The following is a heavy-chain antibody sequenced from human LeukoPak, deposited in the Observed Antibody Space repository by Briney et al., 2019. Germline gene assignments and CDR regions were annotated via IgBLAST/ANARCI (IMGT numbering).Heavy chain of an antibody. D-gene: IGHD3-10*01. CDR2: IKQDGSEN. Sequence: GGSLRLSCAASGFTFSSYWMSRVRQAPGKGLEWVANIKQDGSENYYVDSVKGRFTISRDNAKNSLYLQMNSLRAEDTAVYYCARDEGSGSQDYWGQGTLVIASS. J-gene: IGHJ4*02. V-gene: IGHV3-7*01. CDR1: GFTFSSYW. CDR3: ARDEGSGSQDY.